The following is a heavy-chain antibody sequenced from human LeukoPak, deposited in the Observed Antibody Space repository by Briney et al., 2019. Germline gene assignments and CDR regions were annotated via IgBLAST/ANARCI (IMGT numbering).Heavy chain of an antibody. V-gene: IGHV4-34*01. CDR1: GGSFSGYY. CDR3: ASVLRYFDWLFHDAFDI. D-gene: IGHD3-9*01. CDR2: INHSGST. J-gene: IGHJ3*02. Sequence: SETLSLTCAVYGGSFSGYYWSWIRQPPGKGLEWIGEINHSGSTNYNPSLKSRVTISVDTSKNQFSLKLSSVTAADTAVYYCASVLRYFDWLFHDAFDIWGQGTMVTVSS.